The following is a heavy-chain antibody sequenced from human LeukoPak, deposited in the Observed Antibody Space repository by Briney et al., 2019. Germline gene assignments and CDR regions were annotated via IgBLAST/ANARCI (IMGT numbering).Heavy chain of an antibody. Sequence: RGSLRLSCAASGFTFSSYGMHWVRQAPGKGLEWVANIKQDGSEKYYVDSVKGRFTISRDNAKNSLYLQMNSLRAEDTAVYYCARESYSSSSGIDYWGQGTLVTVSS. CDR3: ARESYSSSSGIDY. V-gene: IGHV3-7*01. CDR1: GFTFSSYG. J-gene: IGHJ4*02. D-gene: IGHD6-6*01. CDR2: IKQDGSEK.